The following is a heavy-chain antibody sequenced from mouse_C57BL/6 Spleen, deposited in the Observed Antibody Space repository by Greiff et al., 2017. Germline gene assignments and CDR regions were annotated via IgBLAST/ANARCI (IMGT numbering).Heavy chain of an antibody. J-gene: IGHJ4*01. D-gene: IGHD2-4*01. V-gene: IGHV1-64*01. CDR2: IHPNSGST. CDR1: GYTFTSYW. Sequence: QVQLQQSGAELVKPGASVKLSCKASGYTFTSYWMHWVKQRPGQGLEWIGMIHPNSGSTNYNEKFKSKATLTVDKSSSTAYMQLRSLTSEDSAVYYCAREGYDYGRGPYAMDYWGQGTSVTVSS. CDR3: AREGYDYGRGPYAMDY.